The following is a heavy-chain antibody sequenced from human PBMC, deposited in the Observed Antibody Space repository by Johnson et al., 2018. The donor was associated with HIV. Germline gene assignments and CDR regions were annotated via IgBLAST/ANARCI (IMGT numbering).Heavy chain of an antibody. V-gene: IGHV3-30-3*01. J-gene: IGHJ3*02. D-gene: IGHD6-6*01. Sequence: QVQLVESGGGLVQPGGSLRLSCAASGFTFSSYAMSWVRQAPGKGLEWVAVISYDGSNKYYADSVKGRFTISRDNSKNTLSLQMNSLRAEDTAVYYCARALLIAARLGAFDIWGQGTMVTVSS. CDR2: ISYDGSNK. CDR1: GFTFSSYA. CDR3: ARALLIAARLGAFDI.